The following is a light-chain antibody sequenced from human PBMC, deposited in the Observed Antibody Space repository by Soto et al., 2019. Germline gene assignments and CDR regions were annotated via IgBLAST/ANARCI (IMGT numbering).Light chain of an antibody. Sequence: DIQMNQSPSSLSASVGDRVTITCRASQSISSYLNWYQQKPGKAPKLLIYAASSFQSGVPSRFSGSGSGTDFTLTISSLQPEDFATYYCEQSYSTPRVTFGQGTRLEIK. CDR3: EQSYSTPRVT. CDR2: AAS. CDR1: QSISSY. V-gene: IGKV1-39*01. J-gene: IGKJ5*01.